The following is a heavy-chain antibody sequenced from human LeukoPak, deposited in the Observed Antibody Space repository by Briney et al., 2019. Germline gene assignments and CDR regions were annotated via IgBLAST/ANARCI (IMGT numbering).Heavy chain of an antibody. J-gene: IGHJ5*02. CDR1: GFTFSSYW. CDR3: VKDGIRYFDA. V-gene: IGHV3-74*01. D-gene: IGHD3-9*01. Sequence: GGSLRLSCAASGFTFSSYWMHWVRQAPGKGLVWVSRINTDGSSTSYADSVKGRFTISRDNSKNTLYLQMNSLRAADTAIYYCVKDGIRYFDAWGQGTLVTVSS. CDR2: INTDGSST.